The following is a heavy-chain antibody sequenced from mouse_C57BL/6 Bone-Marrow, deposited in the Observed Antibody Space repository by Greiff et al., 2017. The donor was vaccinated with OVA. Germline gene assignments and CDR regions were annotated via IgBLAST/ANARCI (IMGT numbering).Heavy chain of an antibody. CDR3: ASASSRGYWCV. CDR1: GYTFTSYG. D-gene: IGHD1-1*01. V-gene: IGHV1-81*01. CDR2: IYPSSGNT. J-gene: IGHJ1*03. Sequence: VQLQQSGAELARPGASVKLSCKASGYTFTSYGISWVKQRPGQGLEWIGEIYPSSGNTYYNEQFKGKATLTADKSSSTAYMELHSLTSEYYEVYVCASASSRGYWCVGDTGTTVTVSA.